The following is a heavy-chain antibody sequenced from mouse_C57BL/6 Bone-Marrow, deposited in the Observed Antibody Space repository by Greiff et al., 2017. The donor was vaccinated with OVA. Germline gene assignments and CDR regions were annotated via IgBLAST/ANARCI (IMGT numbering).Heavy chain of an antibody. Sequence: VQLQQSGAELVRPGSSVKMSCKTSGYTFTSYGINWVKQRPGQGLEWIGYIYIGNGYTEYNEKFKGKATLTSDTSSSTAYMQLSSLTSADSALSFCARSYYYGSVWFAYWGQGTLVTVSA. CDR2: IYIGNGYT. J-gene: IGHJ3*01. CDR1: GYTFTSYG. V-gene: IGHV1-58*01. CDR3: ARSYYYGSVWFAY. D-gene: IGHD1-1*01.